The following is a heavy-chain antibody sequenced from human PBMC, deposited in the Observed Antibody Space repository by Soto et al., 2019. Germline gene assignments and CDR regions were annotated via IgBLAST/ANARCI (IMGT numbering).Heavy chain of an antibody. CDR2: MKPDDGGP. J-gene: IGHJ6*02. V-gene: IGHV1-2*02. D-gene: IGHD2-2*02. Sequence: GASVKASCKSSGYILSDYCIHWVRQAPGQGLEWLGWMKPDDGGPNYAQNFQGRVIMTRDTSTDTDYMELTRLTSDDTAVYFCVRDLRRHWRRIDPESYTGMDVWGQGTTVTVSS. CDR3: VRDLRRHWRRIDPESYTGMDV. CDR1: GYILSDYC.